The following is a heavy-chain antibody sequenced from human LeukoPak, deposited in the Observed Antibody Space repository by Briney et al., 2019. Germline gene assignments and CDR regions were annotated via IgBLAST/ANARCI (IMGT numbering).Heavy chain of an antibody. CDR3: AGDYIWGRLF. V-gene: IGHV3-74*01. CDR2: ITSEGSTT. CDR1: GFSLSDYW. Sequence: LPGGSLRLSCVGSGFSLSDYWMHWVRQTPGKGLMWVSRITSEGSTTWYADSVKGRFTVSRDNAKNTLFLEMNSLRDEDTAVYYCAGDYIWGRLFWGQGTLVTVSS. J-gene: IGHJ4*01. D-gene: IGHD3-16*01.